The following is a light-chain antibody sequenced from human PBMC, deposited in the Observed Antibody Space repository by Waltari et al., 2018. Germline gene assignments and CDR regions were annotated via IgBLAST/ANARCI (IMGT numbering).Light chain of an antibody. CDR1: QSVSGS. CDR2: DAS. J-gene: IGKJ4*01. CDR3: QQHTNWPPEVA. V-gene: IGKV3-11*01. Sequence: EIVLTQSPATLSLSLGERAILSCRASQSVSGSLVWYQQKPGQAPRLLIYDASNRATGIPARFSGSGSGTDFTLTISSLEAEDFAVYYCQQHTNWPPEVAFGGGTKVEIK.